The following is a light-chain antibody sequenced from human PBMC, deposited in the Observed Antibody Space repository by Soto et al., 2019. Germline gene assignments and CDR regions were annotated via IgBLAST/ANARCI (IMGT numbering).Light chain of an antibody. CDR3: QQYGTSPWT. CDR1: ESISNSY. V-gene: IGKV3-20*01. J-gene: IGKJ1*01. CDR2: VAS. Sequence: EIFLTQSPDTLSLSPGERATLSCRASESISNSYLAWYQQKPGQAPRVLIYVASTRATGIPARFSGSGSGTDFTLSISRVEPEDFAVYYCQQYGTSPWTFGQGTKVDI.